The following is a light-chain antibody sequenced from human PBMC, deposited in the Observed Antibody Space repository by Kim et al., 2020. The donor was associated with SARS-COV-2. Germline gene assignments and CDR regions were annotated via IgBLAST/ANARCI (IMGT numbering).Light chain of an antibody. J-gene: IGLJ3*02. CDR2: DVT. Sequence: QSALTQPRSVSGSPGQSVTISCTGTSSDVGGYNYVSWYQQHPGKAPKLMIYDVTKRPSGVPDRFSDSKSGNTASLTISGLQTEDEADYSCCSYAGSYTWVFGGGTQLTVL. CDR3: CSYAGSYTWV. V-gene: IGLV2-11*01. CDR1: SSDVGGYNY.